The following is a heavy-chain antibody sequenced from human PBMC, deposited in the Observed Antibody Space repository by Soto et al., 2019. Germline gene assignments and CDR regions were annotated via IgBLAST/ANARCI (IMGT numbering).Heavy chain of an antibody. D-gene: IGHD3-3*01. Sequence: GGSLRLSCAASGFTFSNAWMNWVRQAPGKGLEWVGRIKSKTDGGSTDYAAPVKGRFTISRDDSKNTLYLQMNGLKTEDTAVYYCTTDTNGFGVVMPFDCWGQGTLVTISS. CDR1: GFTFSNAW. J-gene: IGHJ4*02. CDR3: TTDTNGFGVVMPFDC. V-gene: IGHV3-15*07. CDR2: IKSKTDGGST.